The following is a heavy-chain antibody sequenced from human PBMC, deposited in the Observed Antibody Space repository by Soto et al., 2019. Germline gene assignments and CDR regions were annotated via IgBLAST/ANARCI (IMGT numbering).Heavy chain of an antibody. D-gene: IGHD6-19*01. CDR2: ISAYNGNT. CDR1: GYTFTSYG. V-gene: IGHV1-18*04. CDR3: ARDVSSGWSIYDWFDP. J-gene: IGHJ5*02. Sequence: GASVKVSCKASGYTFTSYGISWVRQAPGQGLEWMGWISAYNGNTNYAQKLQGRVTMTTDTYTSTAYMELRSLRSDDTAVYYCARDVSSGWSIYDWFDPWGQGTLVTVSS.